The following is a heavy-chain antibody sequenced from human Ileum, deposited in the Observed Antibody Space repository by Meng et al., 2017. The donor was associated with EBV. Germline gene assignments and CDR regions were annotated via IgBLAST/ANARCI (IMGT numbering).Heavy chain of an antibody. J-gene: IGHJ2*01. CDR3: ARGQKGYFDL. Sequence: QWQLQESGPGLCKPSQTLSLTCTVSGGSISSSNYYWSWIRQPPGKGLEWSGHIYNSGSTYYNPSLKSRITISVDTSKNQFSLKLSSVTAADTAVYYCARGQKGYFDLWGRGTLVTVS. CDR1: GGSISSSNYY. CDR2: IYNSGST. V-gene: IGHV4-30-4*01.